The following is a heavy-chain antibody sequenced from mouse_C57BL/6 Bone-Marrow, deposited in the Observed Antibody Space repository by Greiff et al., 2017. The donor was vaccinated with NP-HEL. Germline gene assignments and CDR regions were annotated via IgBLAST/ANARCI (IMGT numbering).Heavy chain of an antibody. CDR1: GFNIKDYY. CDR2: IDPEDGET. V-gene: IGHV14-2*01. Sequence: EVQLQQSGAELVKPGASVKLSCTASGFNIKDYYMHWVKQRTEQGLEWIGRIDPEDGETKYAPKFQGKATITADTSSNTAYLQLSRLTSEDTAVYYGAVYYGSPYYFDYWGQGTTLTVSS. CDR3: AVYYGSPYYFDY. J-gene: IGHJ2*01. D-gene: IGHD1-1*01.